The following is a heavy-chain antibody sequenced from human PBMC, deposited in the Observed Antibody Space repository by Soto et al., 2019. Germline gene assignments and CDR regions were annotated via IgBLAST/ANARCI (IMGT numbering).Heavy chain of an antibody. CDR3: SRLRSATNIYKWFDP. V-gene: IGHV4-31*03. D-gene: IGHD2-15*01. CDR1: GAALNSGNYY. CDR2: IYVTGAV. J-gene: IGHJ5*02. Sequence: SETLSLTCSVSGAALNSGNYYWSWIRQVPGKGLEWIGHIYVTGAVDYNPSLRDRITISKATSERQFSLNLRLVTAAATAVYYCSRLRSATNIYKWFDPWGQGTLVTVSS.